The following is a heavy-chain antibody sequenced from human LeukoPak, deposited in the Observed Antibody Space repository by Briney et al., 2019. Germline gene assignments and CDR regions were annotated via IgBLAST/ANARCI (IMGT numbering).Heavy chain of an antibody. CDR2: IRSKAYGGTT. Sequence: GGSLRLSCTASGFTFGDYAMSWVRQAPGRGLEWVGFIRSKAYGGTTEYAASVKGRFTISRDDSKNIAYLQMNSLKSEDTAVYYCTSAQFDDFWSGSSHAFDIWGQGTMVTVSS. CDR3: TSAQFDDFWSGSSHAFDI. CDR1: GFTFGDYA. V-gene: IGHV3-49*04. J-gene: IGHJ3*02. D-gene: IGHD3-3*01.